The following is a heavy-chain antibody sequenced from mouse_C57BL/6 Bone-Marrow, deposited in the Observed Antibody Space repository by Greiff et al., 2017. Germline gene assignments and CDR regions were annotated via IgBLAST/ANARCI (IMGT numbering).Heavy chain of an antibody. J-gene: IGHJ3*01. D-gene: IGHD3-2*02. CDR3: ARGRQLRPWFAY. Sequence: EVMLVESGPGMVKPSQSLSLTCTVTGYSITSGYDWHWIRHFPGNKLEWMGYISYSGSTNYNPSLKSRISITHDTSKNHFFLKLNSVTTEDTATYYCARGRQLRPWFAYWGQGTLVTVSA. CDR1: GYSITSGYD. V-gene: IGHV3-1*01. CDR2: ISYSGST.